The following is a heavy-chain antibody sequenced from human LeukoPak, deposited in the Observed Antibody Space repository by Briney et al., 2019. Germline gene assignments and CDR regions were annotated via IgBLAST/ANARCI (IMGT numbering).Heavy chain of an antibody. CDR3: ARVCRVLWFGDRGWFDP. D-gene: IGHD3-10*01. J-gene: IGHJ5*02. CDR1: GYTFTSYG. V-gene: IGHV1-18*01. Sequence: ASVKVSCKASGYTFTSYGISWVRQAPGQGLEWMGWISAYNGNTNYAQKLQGRVTMTTDTSTSTAYMELRSLRSDDTAVYYCARVCRVLWFGDRGWFDPWGQGTLVTVSS. CDR2: ISAYNGNT.